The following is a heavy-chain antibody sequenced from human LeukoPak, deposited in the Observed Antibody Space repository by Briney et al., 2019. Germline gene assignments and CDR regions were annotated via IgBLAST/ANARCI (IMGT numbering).Heavy chain of an antibody. J-gene: IGHJ3*02. CDR1: GYTFTSYG. CDR2: INTNNGNT. V-gene: IGHV1-18*01. Sequence: ASVKVSCKASGYTFTSYGISWVRQAPGQGLEWMGWINTNNGNTNYVQRLQGRVTMTRNTSISTAYMELSSLRSEDTAVYYCARSMVRGVIYAFDIWGQGTMVTVSS. CDR3: ARSMVRGVIYAFDI. D-gene: IGHD3-10*01.